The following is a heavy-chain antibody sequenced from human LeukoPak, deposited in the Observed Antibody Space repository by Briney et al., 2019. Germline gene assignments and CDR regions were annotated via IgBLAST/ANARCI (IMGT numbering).Heavy chain of an antibody. CDR3: ARGGVGATTYVWFDP. D-gene: IGHD1-26*01. CDR1: GFTFSSYS. J-gene: IGHJ5*02. V-gene: IGHV3-21*01. Sequence: GGSLRLSCAASGFTFSSYSMNWVRQAPGKGLEWVSSISSSSSYIYYADSVKGRFTISRDNAKNSLYLQMNSLRAEDTAVYYCARGGVGATTYVWFDPWGQGTLVTVSS. CDR2: ISSSSSYI.